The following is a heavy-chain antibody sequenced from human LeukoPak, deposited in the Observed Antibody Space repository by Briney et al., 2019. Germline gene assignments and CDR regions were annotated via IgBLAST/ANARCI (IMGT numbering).Heavy chain of an antibody. CDR1: GFTFRSYG. CDR3: AKSGWEYQLLCEFDY. Sequence: GGSLRLSCAASGFTFRSYGMHWVRQAPGKGLEWVAVISYDGSNKYYADSVKGRFTISRDNSKNTLYLQMNSLRAEDTAVYYCAKSGWEYQLLCEFDYWGQGTLVTVSS. D-gene: IGHD2-2*01. J-gene: IGHJ4*02. V-gene: IGHV3-30*18. CDR2: ISYDGSNK.